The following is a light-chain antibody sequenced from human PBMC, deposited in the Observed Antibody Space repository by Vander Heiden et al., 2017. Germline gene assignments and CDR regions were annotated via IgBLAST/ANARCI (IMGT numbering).Light chain of an antibody. CDR2: YAP. V-gene: IGKV1-33*01. CDR3: QQYDKLPPLT. J-gene: IGKJ4*01. CDR1: QCISNY. Sequence: DIHVTQSPSSLSASVGDRVTITCQASQCISNYFHWYQQNPGNAPELLIYYAPQVETGVPTRISGRGSGADFISIISRLQAEDIAKYYRQQYDKLPPLTFGRGTKVEIK.